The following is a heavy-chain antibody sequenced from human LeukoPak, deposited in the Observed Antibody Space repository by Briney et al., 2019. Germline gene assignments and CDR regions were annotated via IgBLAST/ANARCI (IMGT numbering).Heavy chain of an antibody. D-gene: IGHD3-22*01. CDR3: ASSYYYDSSGYYYH. Sequence: SSETLSLTCAVYGGSFSGYYWSWIRQPPGKGLEWIGHIYYSGSTNYNPSLKSRVTISIDTSKNQFSLKLSSVTAADTAVYYCASSYYYDSSGYYYHWGQGTLVTVSS. J-gene: IGHJ5*02. V-gene: IGHV4-59*01. CDR2: IYYSGST. CDR1: GGSFSGYY.